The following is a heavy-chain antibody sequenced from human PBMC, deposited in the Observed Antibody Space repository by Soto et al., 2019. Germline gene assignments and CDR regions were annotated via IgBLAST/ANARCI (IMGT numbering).Heavy chain of an antibody. CDR2: ISWNSGSI. D-gene: IGHD2-8*01. CDR3: AKDIRTNGVLVPGEFDY. Sequence: QPGGSLRLSCAASGFTFDDYAMHWVRQAPGKGLEWVSGISWNSGSIGYADSVKGRFTISRDNAKNSLYLQMNSLRAEDTALYYCAKDIRTNGVLVPGEFDYWGQGSLVTVSS. CDR1: GFTFDDYA. J-gene: IGHJ4*02. V-gene: IGHV3-9*01.